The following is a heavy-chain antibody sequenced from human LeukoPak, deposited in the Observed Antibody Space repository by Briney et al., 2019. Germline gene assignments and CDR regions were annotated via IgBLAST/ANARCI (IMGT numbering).Heavy chain of an antibody. J-gene: IGHJ6*02. V-gene: IGHV4-59*01. D-gene: IGHD2-21*02. CDR2: IYYSGST. CDR1: GGSISNYY. CDR3: ARAGTAKYYYYGMDV. Sequence: PSETLSLTCTVSGGSISNYYWGWIRHPPGKGLESIGYIYYSGSTNYNPSLKSRVTISVDTSKNQFSLKLSSVTAADTAVYYCARAGTAKYYYYGMDVWGQGTTVTVSS.